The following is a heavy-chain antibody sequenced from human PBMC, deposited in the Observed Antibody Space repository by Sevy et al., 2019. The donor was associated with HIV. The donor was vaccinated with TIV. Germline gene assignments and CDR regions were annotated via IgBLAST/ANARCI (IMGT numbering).Heavy chain of an antibody. J-gene: IGHJ3*02. CDR1: GFTFSSYA. CDR3: AKDVVVLIGDAFDI. D-gene: IGHD3-22*01. Sequence: GGSLRLSCAASGFTFSSYAMNWVRQAPGKGLQWVSAISGADSSTHYADFVKGRFTISRDNSKNTLYLQMNSLRAEDTAIYYCAKDVVVLIGDAFDIWGQGTMVTVSS. CDR2: ISGADSST. V-gene: IGHV3-23*01.